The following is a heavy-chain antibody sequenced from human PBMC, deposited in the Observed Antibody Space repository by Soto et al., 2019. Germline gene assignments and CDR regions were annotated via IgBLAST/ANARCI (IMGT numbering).Heavy chain of an antibody. CDR1: GGTFSSYA. CDR2: IIPIFGTA. CDR3: ARDIGYSSSWYGNYYYYYGMDV. V-gene: IGHV1-69*13. J-gene: IGHJ6*02. D-gene: IGHD6-13*01. Sequence: ASVKVSCKASGGTFSSYAISWVRQAPGQGLEWMGGIIPIFGTANYAQKFQGRVTITADESTSTAYMELSSLRSEDTAVYYCARDIGYSSSWYGNYYYYYGMDVWGQGTTVTVSS.